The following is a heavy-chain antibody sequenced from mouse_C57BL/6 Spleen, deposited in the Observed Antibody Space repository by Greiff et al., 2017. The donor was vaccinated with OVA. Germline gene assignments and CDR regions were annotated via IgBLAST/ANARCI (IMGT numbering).Heavy chain of an antibody. D-gene: IGHD4-1*01. Sequence: VQLQQSGAELVRPGASVKLSCTASGFNIKDDYMHWVKQRPEQGLEWIGWIDPENGDTEYASKVQGKATITADKSSNTAYLQLSSLTSEDTAVYYCTSAGTSAFDYWGQGTTLTVSS. J-gene: IGHJ2*01. V-gene: IGHV14-4*01. CDR1: GFNIKDDY. CDR3: TSAGTSAFDY. CDR2: IDPENGDT.